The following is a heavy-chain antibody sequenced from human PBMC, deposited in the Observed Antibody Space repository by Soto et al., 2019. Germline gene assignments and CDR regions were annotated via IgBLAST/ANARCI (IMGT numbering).Heavy chain of an antibody. CDR1: GGSFNGYY. CDR2: INHSGST. J-gene: IGHJ6*03. CDR3: ARGLRPPDFWSGSTNYYYYYYMDV. Sequence: SETLSLTCSVYGGSFNGYYWSWIRQPPGKGLEWIGEINHSGSTNYNPSLKSRVTISVDTSKNQFSLKLSSVTAADTAVYYCARGLRPPDFWSGSTNYYYYYYMDVWGKGTTVTVSS. V-gene: IGHV4-34*01. D-gene: IGHD3-3*01.